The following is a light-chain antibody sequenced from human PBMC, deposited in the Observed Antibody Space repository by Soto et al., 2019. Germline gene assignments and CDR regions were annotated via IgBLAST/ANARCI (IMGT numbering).Light chain of an antibody. CDR1: QSISSW. J-gene: IGKJ1*01. CDR3: QQYNTYST. V-gene: IGKV1-5*03. Sequence: DIQMTQSPSTLSASVGDRVTITCRASQSISSWLAWYQQKPGKAPKLLISKASSLESGVPSRFSGSGSETEFTLTISSLQPDDSATYHCQQYNTYSTFGQGTKVEIK. CDR2: KAS.